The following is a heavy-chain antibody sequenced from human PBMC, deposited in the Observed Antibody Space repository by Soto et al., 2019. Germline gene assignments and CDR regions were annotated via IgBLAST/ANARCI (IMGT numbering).Heavy chain of an antibody. J-gene: IGHJ4*02. Sequence: SETLSLTCTVSGGSIISYYWSWIRQPPGKGLEWIGYIYYSGSTNYNPSLKSRVTISVDTSKNQFSLKLSSVTAADTAVYYCARAGTGRFDYWGQGTLVTVSS. CDR2: IYYSGST. CDR3: ARAGTGRFDY. V-gene: IGHV4-59*01. CDR1: GGSIISYY. D-gene: IGHD3-10*01.